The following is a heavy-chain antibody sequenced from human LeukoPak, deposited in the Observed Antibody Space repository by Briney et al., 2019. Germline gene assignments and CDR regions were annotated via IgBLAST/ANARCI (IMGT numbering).Heavy chain of an antibody. Sequence: PGGSLRLSCAASGFTFDDYAMHWVRQAPGKGLEWVSSISSSSSYIYYADSVKGRFTISRDNAKNSLYLQMNSLRAEDTAVYYCAREELLWFRELLSKGNWFDPWGQGTLVTVSS. CDR3: AREELLWFRELLSKGNWFDP. D-gene: IGHD3-10*01. J-gene: IGHJ5*02. CDR2: ISSSSSYI. CDR1: GFTFDDYA. V-gene: IGHV3-21*01.